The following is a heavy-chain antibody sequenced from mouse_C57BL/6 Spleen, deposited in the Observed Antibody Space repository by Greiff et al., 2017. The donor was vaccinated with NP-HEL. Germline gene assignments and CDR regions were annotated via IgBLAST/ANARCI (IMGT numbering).Heavy chain of an antibody. CDR3: ARFKGDEDY. V-gene: IGHV1-42*01. D-gene: IGHD3-3*01. Sequence: EVQLQQSGPELVKPGASVKISCKASGYSFTGYYMNWVKQSPEKSLEWIGEINPSTGGTTYNQKFKAKATLTVDKSSSTAYMQLKSLTSEDSAVYYCARFKGDEDYWGQGTTLTVSS. J-gene: IGHJ2*01. CDR2: INPSTGGT. CDR1: GYSFTGYY.